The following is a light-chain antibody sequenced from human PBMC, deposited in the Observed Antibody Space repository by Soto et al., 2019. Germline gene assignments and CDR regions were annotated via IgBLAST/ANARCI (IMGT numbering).Light chain of an antibody. V-gene: IGKV3-11*01. J-gene: IGKJ5*01. CDR3: QQRSNWPIT. CDR1: QSVSKY. Sequence: EIVLTQSPATLSLSPGERATLSCRTSQSVSKYFAWYQQKPVRAPRLLIYDASSRATGIPARFIGSGSGTDFTLTISSREPEDFAIYYCQQRSNWPITFGQGTRLEIK. CDR2: DAS.